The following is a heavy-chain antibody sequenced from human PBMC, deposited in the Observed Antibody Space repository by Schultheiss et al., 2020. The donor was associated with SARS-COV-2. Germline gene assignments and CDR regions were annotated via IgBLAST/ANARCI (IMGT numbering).Heavy chain of an antibody. J-gene: IGHJ4*02. D-gene: IGHD3-9*01. CDR2: IYYSGST. Sequence: SETLSLTCTVSGGSISSGYYWGWIRQPPGKGLEWIGYIYYSGSTYYNPSLKSRVTISVDTSKNQFSLKLSSVTAADTAVYYCARGMRLDAYWGQGTLVTGSS. CDR3: ARGMRLDAY. CDR1: GGSISSGYY. V-gene: IGHV4-38-2*02.